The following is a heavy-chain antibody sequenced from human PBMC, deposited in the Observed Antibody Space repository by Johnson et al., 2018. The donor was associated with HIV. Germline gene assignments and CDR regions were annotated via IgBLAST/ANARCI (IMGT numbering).Heavy chain of an antibody. V-gene: IGHV3-43D*03. CDR3: AKGTTLGQGVQAVDI. Sequence: VQLVESGGGVVQPGRSLRLSCAASGFTFDDYAMHWVRQAPGKGLEWVSLISWDGGSTYYADSVKGRFTISRDNSKNSLYLQMNSLRAEDTALYYWAKGTTLGQGVQAVDIWGQGTMVTVSS. J-gene: IGHJ3*02. D-gene: IGHD1-1*01. CDR2: ISWDGGST. CDR1: GFTFDDYA.